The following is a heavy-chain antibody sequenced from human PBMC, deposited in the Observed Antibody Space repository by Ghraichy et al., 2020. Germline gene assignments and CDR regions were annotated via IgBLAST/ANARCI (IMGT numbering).Heavy chain of an antibody. V-gene: IGHV4-4*02. Sequence: SETLSLTCAVSGGSISSSNWWSWVRQPPGKGLEWIGEIYHSGSTNYNPSLKSRVTISVDKSKNQFSLKLSSVTAADTAVYYCARGLVVPAAILSYYYYMDVWGKGTTVTVSS. CDR1: GGSISSSNW. CDR2: IYHSGST. D-gene: IGHD2-2*01. J-gene: IGHJ6*03. CDR3: ARGLVVPAAILSYYYYMDV.